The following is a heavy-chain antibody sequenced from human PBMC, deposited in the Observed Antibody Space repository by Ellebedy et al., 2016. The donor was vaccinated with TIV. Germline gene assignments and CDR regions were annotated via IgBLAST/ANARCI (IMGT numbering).Heavy chain of an antibody. CDR2: IYYSGST. V-gene: IGHV4-61*01. D-gene: IGHD4-23*01. CDR1: GGSVSSGSYY. CDR3: AREWTTVVTPSRRYNWFDP. Sequence: SETLSLTXTVSGGSVSSGSYYWSWIRQPPGKGLEWIGYIYYSGSTNYNPSLKSRVTISVDTSKNQFSLKLSSVTAADTAVYYCAREWTTVVTPSRRYNWFDPWGQGTLVTVSS. J-gene: IGHJ5*02.